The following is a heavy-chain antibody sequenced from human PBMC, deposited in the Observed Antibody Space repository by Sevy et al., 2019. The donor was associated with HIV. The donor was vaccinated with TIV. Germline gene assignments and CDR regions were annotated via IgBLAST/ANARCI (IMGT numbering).Heavy chain of an antibody. Sequence: GGSLRLSCAASGFTFSSYGMHWVRQAPGKGLEWVAVISYDGSNKYYADSVKGRFTISRDNSKNTLYLQMNSLRADDTAVYYCAKREGGQLAKSYYYYYGMDVWGQGTTVTVSS. D-gene: IGHD6-6*01. CDR2: ISYDGSNK. V-gene: IGHV3-30*18. CDR1: GFTFSSYG. CDR3: AKREGGQLAKSYYYYYGMDV. J-gene: IGHJ6*02.